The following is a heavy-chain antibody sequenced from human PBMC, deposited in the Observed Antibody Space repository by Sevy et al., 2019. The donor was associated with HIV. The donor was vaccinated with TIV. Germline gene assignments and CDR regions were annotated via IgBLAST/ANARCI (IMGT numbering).Heavy chain of an antibody. CDR1: GLTLTNYW. CDR2: INTDGKMT. CDR3: ARGSRGTFGY. J-gene: IGHJ4*02. V-gene: IGHV3-74*01. Sequence: GGSLRLSCAASGLTLTNYWMHWVRQAPGKGLVWVSHINTDGKMTRYADFVKVRFTISRDNAKNTLYLQMNSLRHEDTAVYYCARGSRGTFGYWGQGTLITVSS. D-gene: IGHD1-26*01.